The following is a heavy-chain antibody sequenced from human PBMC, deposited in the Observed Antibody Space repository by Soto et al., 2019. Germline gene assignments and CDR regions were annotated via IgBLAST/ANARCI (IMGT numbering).Heavy chain of an antibody. J-gene: IGHJ5*02. CDR2: IYSGGST. CDR3: ARASPGDNWFDP. CDR1: GFTVSSNY. V-gene: IGHV3-53*05. Sequence: GGSLRLSCAASGFTVSSNYMSWVRQAPGKGLEWVSVIYSGGSTYYADSVKGRFTISRDNSKNTLYLQMNSLRAEGTAVYYCARASPGDNWFDPWGQGTLVTVSS. D-gene: IGHD2-21*01.